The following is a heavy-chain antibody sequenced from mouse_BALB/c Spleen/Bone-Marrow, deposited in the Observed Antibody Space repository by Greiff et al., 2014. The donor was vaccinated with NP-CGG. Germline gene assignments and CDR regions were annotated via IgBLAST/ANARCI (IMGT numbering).Heavy chain of an antibody. J-gene: IGHJ3*01. CDR3: ARSGDGPFAY. CDR1: GFNIKDTY. D-gene: IGHD2-3*01. V-gene: IGHV14-3*02. Sequence: EVKLQESGAELVKPGASVKLSCTASGFNIKDTYIHWVKQRPEQGPEWIGRIDPANGNTKYGPKFQGRATVTTDTSSNTASLQLSNLTSEDTAVYYCARSGDGPFAYWGQGTLVTVSA. CDR2: IDPANGNT.